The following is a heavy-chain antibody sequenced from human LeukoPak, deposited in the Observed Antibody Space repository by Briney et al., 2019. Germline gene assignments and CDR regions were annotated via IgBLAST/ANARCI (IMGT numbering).Heavy chain of an antibody. Sequence: PSETLSLTCAVSGGSISSSNWWSWVRQPPGKGLEWIGEIYHSGSTNYNPSLKSRVTISVDKSKNQFSLKLSSVTAADTAVDYCARRGGEGEGSIIAAAGTFPYYYNRDVWGKGTTVTISS. CDR1: GGSISSSNW. CDR2: IYHSGST. D-gene: IGHD6-13*01. CDR3: ARRGGEGEGSIIAAAGTFPYYYNRDV. V-gene: IGHV4-4*02. J-gene: IGHJ6*03.